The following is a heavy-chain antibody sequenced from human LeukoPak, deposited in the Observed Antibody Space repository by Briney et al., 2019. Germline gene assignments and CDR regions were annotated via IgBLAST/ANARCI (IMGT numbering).Heavy chain of an antibody. CDR2: IIPIFGTA. V-gene: IGHV1-69*05. CDR3: AREYSSSLRPPRVGTTYYFDY. Sequence: SVKVSCKASGGTFSSYAISWVRQAPGQGLEWMGGIIPIFGTANYAQKFQGRVTITTDESTSTAYMELSSLRSEDTAVYYCAREYSSSLRPPRVGTTYYFDYWGQGTLVTVSS. J-gene: IGHJ4*02. D-gene: IGHD6-6*01. CDR1: GGTFSSYA.